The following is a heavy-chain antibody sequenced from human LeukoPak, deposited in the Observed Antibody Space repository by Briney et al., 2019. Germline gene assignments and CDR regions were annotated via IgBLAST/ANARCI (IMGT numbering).Heavy chain of an antibody. D-gene: IGHD3-22*01. Sequence: ASVKVSCKASTYTFNLYGITWVRQAPGQGLEWMGWISAYNGNTDSAQKFQGRVTMTTDTSTSTAYMELRNLRSDDTAVYYCARTRRWDYYDSSGYYYGAFDIWGQGTMVTVSS. CDR1: TYTFNLYG. CDR3: ARTRRWDYYDSSGYYYGAFDI. CDR2: ISAYNGNT. J-gene: IGHJ3*02. V-gene: IGHV1-18*01.